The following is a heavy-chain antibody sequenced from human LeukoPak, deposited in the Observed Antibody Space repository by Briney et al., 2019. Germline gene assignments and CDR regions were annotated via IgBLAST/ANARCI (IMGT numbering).Heavy chain of an antibody. J-gene: IGHJ3*02. D-gene: IGHD6-13*01. CDR2: INHSGST. V-gene: IGHV4-34*01. Sequence: PSETLSLTCAVYGGSFSGYYWSWIRQPPGKGLEWIGEINHSGSTNYNPSLKSRVTISVDTSKNQFSLKLSSVTAADTAVYYCARKGSRSSSDPQIEPYDASDIWGQGTMVTVSS. CDR3: ARKGSRSSSDPQIEPYDASDI. CDR1: GGSFSGYY.